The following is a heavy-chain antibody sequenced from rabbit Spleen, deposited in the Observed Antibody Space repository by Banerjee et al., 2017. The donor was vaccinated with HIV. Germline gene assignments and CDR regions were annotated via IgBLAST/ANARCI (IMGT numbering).Heavy chain of an antibody. CDR3: ARGSAAMTMVIIGFYLNL. J-gene: IGHJ4*01. Sequence: QSLEESGGDLVKPEGSLTLTCTASGFSFSSSYYMCWVRQAPGKGLECIACIYADRSGSTFYAKWAKGRFTISRPSSTPVTMEMTSLTAADTATYFCARGSAAMTMVIIGFYLNLWGPGTLVTVS. D-gene: IGHD2-1*01. V-gene: IGHV1S40*01. CDR2: IYADRSGST. CDR1: GFSFSSSYY.